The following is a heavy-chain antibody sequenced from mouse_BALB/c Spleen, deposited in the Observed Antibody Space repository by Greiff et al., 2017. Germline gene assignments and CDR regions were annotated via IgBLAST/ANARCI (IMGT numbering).Heavy chain of an antibody. CDR3: AREGAYYRYDGYWYFDV. CDR1: GFSLTSYG. V-gene: IGHV2-9*02. CDR2: IWAGGST. D-gene: IGHD2-14*01. J-gene: IGHJ1*01. Sequence: VHLVESGPGLVAPSQSLSITCTVSGFSLTSYGVHWVRQPPGKGLEWLGVIWAGGSTNYNSALMSRLSISKDNSKSQVFLKMNSLQTDDTAMYYCAREGAYYRYDGYWYFDVWGAGTTVTVSS.